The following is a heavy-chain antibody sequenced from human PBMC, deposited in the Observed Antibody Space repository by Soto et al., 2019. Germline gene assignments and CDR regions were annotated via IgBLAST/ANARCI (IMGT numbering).Heavy chain of an antibody. CDR1: GFTFSSYS. CDR3: ARDRFIAVAGTDY. V-gene: IGHV3-48*04. CDR2: IRGDGGRT. J-gene: IGHJ4*02. Sequence: PGGSLRLSCAASGFTFSSYSMNWVRQAPGKGLEWVSDIRGDGGRTYYADSVKGRFTISRDNAKNSLYLQMNSLRAEDTAVYYCARDRFIAVAGTDYWGQGTLVTVSS. D-gene: IGHD6-19*01.